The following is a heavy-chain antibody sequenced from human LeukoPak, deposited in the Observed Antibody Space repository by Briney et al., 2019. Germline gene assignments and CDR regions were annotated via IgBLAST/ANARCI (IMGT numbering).Heavy chain of an antibody. Sequence: PGGSLRLSCAASGFTLSSYAMSWVRQGPGKGLEWVSAISGSGGSTYYADSVKGRFTISRDNSKNTLYLQMNSLRAEDTAVYYCANHDYDGYSRTERGREIGYWGQGTLVTVSS. D-gene: IGHD6-13*01. CDR1: GFTLSSYA. V-gene: IGHV3-23*01. CDR2: ISGSGGST. J-gene: IGHJ4*02. CDR3: ANHDYDGYSRTERGREIGY.